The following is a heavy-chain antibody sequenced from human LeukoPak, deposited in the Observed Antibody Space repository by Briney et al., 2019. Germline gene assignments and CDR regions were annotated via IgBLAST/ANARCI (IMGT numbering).Heavy chain of an antibody. CDR1: GGSISSGDYY. V-gene: IGHV4-30-4*08. Sequence: SQTLSLTCTVSGGSISSGDYYWSWIRQPPGKGLEWIGYIYYSGSTYYNPSLKSRVTISVDTSKNQFSLKLSSVTAADTAVYHCARDTTLFRWFDPWGQGTLVTVSS. CDR2: IYYSGST. J-gene: IGHJ5*02. D-gene: IGHD2-21*01. CDR3: ARDTTLFRWFDP.